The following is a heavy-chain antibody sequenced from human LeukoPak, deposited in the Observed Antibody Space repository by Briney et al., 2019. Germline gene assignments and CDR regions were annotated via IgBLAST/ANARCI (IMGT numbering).Heavy chain of an antibody. D-gene: IGHD6-6*01. CDR3: AGGASEYSSSGDFAC. Sequence: GGSLRLSCAASGFTFSSYAMNWVRQAPGKGLEWVSYISSSSSTIYYADSVKGRFTISRGNAKNSLYLQMNSLSADDTAVYYCAGGASEYSSSGDFACWGQGTLVTVSS. CDR2: ISSSSSTI. CDR1: GFTFSSYA. V-gene: IGHV3-48*01. J-gene: IGHJ4*02.